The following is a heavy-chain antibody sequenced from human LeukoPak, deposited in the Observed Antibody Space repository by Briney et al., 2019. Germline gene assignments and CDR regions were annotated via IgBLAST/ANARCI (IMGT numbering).Heavy chain of an antibody. J-gene: IGHJ4*02. V-gene: IGHV3-74*01. D-gene: IGHD4-23*01. CDR2: IASDGSST. CDR1: GFTFSSYW. Sequence: GGCLRLSCAASGFTFSSYWMNWVRQAPGKGLVWVSRIASDGSSTTYADSVKGRFSISRDNAKNTLYLQMNSLRVEDTAVYYCARGRPHGNDYWGQGTLVTVSS. CDR3: ARGRPHGNDY.